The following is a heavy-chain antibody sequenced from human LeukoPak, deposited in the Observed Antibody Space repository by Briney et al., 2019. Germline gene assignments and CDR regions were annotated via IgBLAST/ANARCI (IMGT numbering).Heavy chain of an antibody. J-gene: IGHJ6*02. CDR1: GFTFSSYG. CDR3: AKDAPSRAVGTDGMDV. Sequence: PGGSLRLSCAASGFTFSSYGMHWVRQAPGKGLEWVAVISYDGSNKYYADSVKGRFTISRDNSKNTLYLQMNSLRAEDTAVYYCAKDAPSRAVGTDGMDVWGQGTTVTVSS. D-gene: IGHD6-19*01. V-gene: IGHV3-30*18. CDR2: ISYDGSNK.